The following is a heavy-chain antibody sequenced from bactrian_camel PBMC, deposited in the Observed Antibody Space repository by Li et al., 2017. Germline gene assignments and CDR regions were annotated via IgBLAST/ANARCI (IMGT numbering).Heavy chain of an antibody. V-gene: IGHV3S63*01. J-gene: IGHJ4*01. CDR1: GFRVNEYS. Sequence: HVQLVESGGGSVQVGGSLNLSCTAYGFRVNEYSMGWFRQGPGKEREGVVIMDYMLTTKYTDSVKGRFTIPRDGAKNTLYLQLNSLQTEDTAKYYCATYRDQGQGTQVTVS. D-gene: IGHD1*01. CDR2: YMLTT.